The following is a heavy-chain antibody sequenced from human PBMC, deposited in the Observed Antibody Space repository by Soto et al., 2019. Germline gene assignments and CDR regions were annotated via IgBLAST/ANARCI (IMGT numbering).Heavy chain of an antibody. J-gene: IGHJ4*02. Sequence: QVQLVESGGGVVQPGRSLRLSCAASGFSFSKYGMHWVRQAPGKGLEWVAEMSDDGSKKYYGDSVKGRFTTSRDNSKNTLYLLMDSLRPEDTAMYYCAKELRETGGYYFDCWGQGTLVTVSS. CDR1: GFSFSKYG. D-gene: IGHD3-16*01. V-gene: IGHV3-30*18. CDR2: MSDDGSKK. CDR3: AKELRETGGYYFDC.